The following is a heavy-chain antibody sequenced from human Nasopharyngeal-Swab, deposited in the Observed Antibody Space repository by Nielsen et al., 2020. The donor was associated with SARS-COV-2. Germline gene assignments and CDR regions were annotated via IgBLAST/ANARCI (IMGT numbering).Heavy chain of an antibody. CDR1: GGSISSSSYY. V-gene: IGHV4-39*02. CDR3: AREIITIFGAVIPNWFDP. CDR2: IYYSGST. Sequence: SETLSLTCTVSGGSISSSSYYWGWIRQPPGKGLEWIGSIYYSGSTYYNPSLKSRVTISVDTSKNQFSLKLSSVTPADTAVYYCAREIITIFGAVIPNWFDPWGQGTLVTVSS. D-gene: IGHD3-3*01. J-gene: IGHJ5*02.